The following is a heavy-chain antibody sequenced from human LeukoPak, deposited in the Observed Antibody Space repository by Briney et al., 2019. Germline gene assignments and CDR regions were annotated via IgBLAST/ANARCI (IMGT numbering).Heavy chain of an antibody. D-gene: IGHD4-17*01. CDR2: ISGSGSST. J-gene: IGHJ4*02. CDR1: GFTFSTYA. CDR3: AKQTPPYGDYDY. V-gene: IGHV3-23*01. Sequence: GESLRLSCAASGFTFSTYAMNWVRQAPGKGLEWVSAISGSGSSTYYADSVKGRFTISRDNSKNTLYLQMNSLRAEDTAVYYCAKQTPPYGDYDYWGQGTLVTVSP.